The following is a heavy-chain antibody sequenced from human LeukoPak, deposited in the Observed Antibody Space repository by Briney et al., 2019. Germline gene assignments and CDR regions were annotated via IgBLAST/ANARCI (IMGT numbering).Heavy chain of an antibody. D-gene: IGHD3-9*01. CDR3: ARVHYDILTGSQPFDY. V-gene: IGHV1-8*03. Sequence: GASVKVSCKASGYTFTSYDINWVRQATGQGLEWMGWMNPNSGNTGYAQKFQGRVTITRNTSISTAYMELSSLRSEDTAVYYCARVHYDILTGSQPFDYWGQGTLVTVSS. CDR2: MNPNSGNT. J-gene: IGHJ4*02. CDR1: GYTFTSYD.